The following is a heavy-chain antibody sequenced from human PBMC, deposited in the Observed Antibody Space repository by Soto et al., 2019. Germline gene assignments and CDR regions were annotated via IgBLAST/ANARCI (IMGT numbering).Heavy chain of an antibody. CDR2: IIPIFGAP. CDR3: AGSPEWSYALNEAVISTFGSY. Sequence: QVRLVQSGTEVKKPGSSVKVSCQASGDTFSKYAISWVRQAPGQGLAWMGGIIPIFGAPNHAQKVQGRVTITADESTTTVYMERTLLTSEDTAVYYCAGSPEWSYALNEAVISTFGSYWGQGTLVTVPS. V-gene: IGHV1-69*01. J-gene: IGHJ4*02. CDR1: GDTFSKYA. D-gene: IGHD3-3*01.